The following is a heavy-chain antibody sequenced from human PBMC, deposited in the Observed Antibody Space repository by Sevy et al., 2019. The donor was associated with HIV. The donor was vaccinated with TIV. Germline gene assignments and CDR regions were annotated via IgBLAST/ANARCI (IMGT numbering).Heavy chain of an antibody. CDR3: AGENVWGRGYS. CDR2: IYYNGNT. J-gene: IGHJ4*02. Sequence: SETLSLTCTVSDGSITSLYWGWIRQPPGKGLEWIANIYYNGNTNYNPSLKSRVTISLDTSKNQFSLRLSSVTAADTAIYYCAGENVWGRGYSWGQGTLVTVSS. V-gene: IGHV4-59*08. CDR1: DGSITSLY. D-gene: IGHD1-26*01.